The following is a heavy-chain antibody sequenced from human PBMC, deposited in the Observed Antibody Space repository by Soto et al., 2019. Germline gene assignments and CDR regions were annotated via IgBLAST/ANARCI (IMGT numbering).Heavy chain of an antibody. V-gene: IGHV4-39*01. J-gene: IGHJ5*02. Sequence: SEILSIACTVSGSSISSSSCYCGWIRQPPGKGLEWIASIYYSGSTYYNPSLKSRVTISVDTSKNQFSLKLSSVTAADTAVYYCARHPRLRSGWFDPWGQGTLVTVSS. D-gene: IGHD4-17*01. CDR1: GSSISSSSCY. CDR3: ARHPRLRSGWFDP. CDR2: IYYSGST.